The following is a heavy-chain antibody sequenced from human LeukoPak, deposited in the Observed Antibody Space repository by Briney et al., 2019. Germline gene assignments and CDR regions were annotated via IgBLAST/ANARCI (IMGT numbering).Heavy chain of an antibody. V-gene: IGHV1-2*02. CDR2: INPNSGGT. D-gene: IGHD3-10*01. Sequence: ASVKVSCKASGYTFTGYYMHWVRQAPGQGLEWMGWINPNSGGTNYAQKFQGRVTMTRDTSISTAYMELSRLRSDDTAVYYCARGLTYYGSGRYYFGYWGQGTLVTVSS. J-gene: IGHJ4*02. CDR3: ARGLTYYGSGRYYFGY. CDR1: GYTFTGYY.